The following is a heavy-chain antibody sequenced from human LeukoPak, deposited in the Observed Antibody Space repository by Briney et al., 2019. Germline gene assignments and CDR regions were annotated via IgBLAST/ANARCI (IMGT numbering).Heavy chain of an antibody. J-gene: IGHJ6*03. Sequence: GGSLRLSCAASGLTFSSYWMNWVRQAPGKGLEWVANIKQDGSEKYYVDSVKGRFTISRDNAKNSLYLQMNSLRAEDTAVYYCARDSYNWNDGYYYYYMDVWGKGTTVTVSS. CDR1: GLTFSSYW. V-gene: IGHV3-7*01. D-gene: IGHD1-20*01. CDR3: ARDSYNWNDGYYYYYMDV. CDR2: IKQDGSEK.